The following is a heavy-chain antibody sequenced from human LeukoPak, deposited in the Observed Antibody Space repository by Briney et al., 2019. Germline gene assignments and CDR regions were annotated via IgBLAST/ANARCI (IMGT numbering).Heavy chain of an antibody. CDR3: ARGTDLRSNWFDP. Sequence: SETLSLTCTVSGGSISTYYWSWIRQPPGKGLEWIGYIYNPSLKSRVTISVDTSKNQFSLKLSSVTAADTAVYYCARGTDLRSNWFDPWGQGTLVTVSS. V-gene: IGHV4-59*12. J-gene: IGHJ5*02. D-gene: IGHD4-17*01. CDR1: GGSISTYY. CDR2: I.